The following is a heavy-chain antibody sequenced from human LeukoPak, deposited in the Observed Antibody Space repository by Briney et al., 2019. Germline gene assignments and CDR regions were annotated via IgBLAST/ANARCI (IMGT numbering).Heavy chain of an antibody. Sequence: SETLSLTCTVSGDSISSSGCYWGWLRQTPGKGLEWIGSIHYSGITYYNPSLKSRVTISVDTSKNQFSLKLSSVTAADTAVYYCARVTVPLTPHTYWYFDLWGRGTLVTVSS. V-gene: IGHV4-39*07. CDR1: GDSISSSGCY. J-gene: IGHJ2*01. D-gene: IGHD3-16*01. CDR3: ARVTVPLTPHTYWYFDL. CDR2: IHYSGIT.